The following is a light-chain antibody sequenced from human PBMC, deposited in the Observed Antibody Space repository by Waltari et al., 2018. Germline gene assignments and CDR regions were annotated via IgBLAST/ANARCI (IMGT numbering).Light chain of an antibody. CDR1: SSDVGGYNY. CDR3: SSYGGSNNFNV. Sequence: QSALTQPPSASGSPGQSVTISCTGTSSDVGGYNYVSWYQQHPGKAPKLMIYEVSKRPSGVPHRFSGSKSGNTASLTVSGLQAEDEADYYCSSYGGSNNFNVFGTGTTVTVL. J-gene: IGLJ1*01. V-gene: IGLV2-8*01. CDR2: EVS.